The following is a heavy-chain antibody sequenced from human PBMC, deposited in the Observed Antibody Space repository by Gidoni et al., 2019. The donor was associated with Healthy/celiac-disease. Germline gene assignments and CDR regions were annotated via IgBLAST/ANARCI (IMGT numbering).Heavy chain of an antibody. J-gene: IGHJ5*02. CDR3: ARMGSNVGGFDP. V-gene: IGHV2-26*01. Sequence: QVTLKESGPVMVKPTEPLTLTCTVSGFSLSNARMGVSWIRQPPGKALEWLAHIFSNDEKSYSTSLKSRLTISKDTSKSQVVLTMTNMDPVDTATYYCARMGSNVGGFDPWGQGTLVTVSS. CDR1: GFSLSNARMG. CDR2: IFSNDEK. D-gene: IGHD1-26*01.